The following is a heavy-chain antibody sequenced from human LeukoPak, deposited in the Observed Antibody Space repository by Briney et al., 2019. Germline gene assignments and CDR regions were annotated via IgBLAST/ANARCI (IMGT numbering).Heavy chain of an antibody. J-gene: IGHJ6*03. CDR3: ARQYDSYFYYYLDL. CDR1: GGSISSGGYY. CDR2: IYYSGST. D-gene: IGHD2-2*01. Sequence: SETLSLTCTVSGGSISSGGYYWSWIRQPPGKGLEWIGYIYYSGSTYYNPSLKSRVTMSVDTSRNQFSLRLSFVTAADTAVYYCARQYDSYFYYYLDLWGTGTTVTVSS. V-gene: IGHV4-30-4*08.